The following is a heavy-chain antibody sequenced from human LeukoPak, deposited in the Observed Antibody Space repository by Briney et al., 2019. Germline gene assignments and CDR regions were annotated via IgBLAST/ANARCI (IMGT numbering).Heavy chain of an antibody. V-gene: IGHV3-74*01. Sequence: GGSLRLSCEASGFSFSSYWMHWVRQAPGKGLVWVSRINSDGSSTTYADSVKGRLTISRDNAKNTLYLQMNSLRAEDTAVYYCVREGRVSGYDFDYWGQGILVTVSS. J-gene: IGHJ4*02. CDR3: VREGRVSGYDFDY. CDR1: GFSFSSYW. D-gene: IGHD5-12*01. CDR2: INSDGSST.